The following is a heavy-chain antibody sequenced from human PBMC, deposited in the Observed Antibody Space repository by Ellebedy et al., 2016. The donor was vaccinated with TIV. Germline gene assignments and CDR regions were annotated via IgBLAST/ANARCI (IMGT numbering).Heavy chain of an antibody. V-gene: IGHV5-51*01. Sequence: GESLKISCQGSGYSFTTRWIGWARQMPGKGLEWVGIIHPADSHTKYSPPFPGQVTISADKSISTAYLQLSNLKASDTAISYCSIAVDGTTWFDPWGQGTLVTGSS. CDR3: SIAVDGTTWFDP. D-gene: IGHD5-24*01. CDR1: GYSFTTRW. J-gene: IGHJ5*02. CDR2: IHPADSHT.